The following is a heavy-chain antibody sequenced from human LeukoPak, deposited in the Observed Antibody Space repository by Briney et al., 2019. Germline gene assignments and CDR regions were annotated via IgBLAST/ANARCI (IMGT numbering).Heavy chain of an antibody. V-gene: IGHV1-2*02. CDR3: ASGYVVRGVIITGLDY. CDR2: INPNSGGT. D-gene: IGHD3-10*01. J-gene: IGHJ4*02. Sequence: AASVKVSCKASGYTFTGYYMHWVRQAPGQGLEWMGWINPNSGGTNYAQKFQGRVTMTRDTSISTAYMELSRLRSEDTAVYYCASGYVVRGVIITGLDYWGQGTLVTVSS. CDR1: GYTFTGYY.